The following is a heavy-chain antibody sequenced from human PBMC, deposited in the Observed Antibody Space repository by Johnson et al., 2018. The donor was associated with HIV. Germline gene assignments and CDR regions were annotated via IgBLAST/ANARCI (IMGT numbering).Heavy chain of an antibody. Sequence: VQVVESGGGVLRPGGSLRLSCAASGFTFSSYAMHWVRLAPGKGLQWVAVISYDANNKYYAGSVRGRFTISRNISKNTLYLQMDSRRPDDTALYYCARGRKDIEAADGLDNDAFDIWGQGTLVTVSS. CDR2: ISYDANNK. J-gene: IGHJ3*02. V-gene: IGHV3-30*04. CDR3: ARGRKDIEAADGLDNDAFDI. D-gene: IGHD6-13*01. CDR1: GFTFSSYA.